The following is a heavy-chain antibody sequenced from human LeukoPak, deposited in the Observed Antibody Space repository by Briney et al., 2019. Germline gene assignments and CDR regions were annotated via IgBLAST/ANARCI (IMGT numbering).Heavy chain of an antibody. CDR3: AREESEGFDY. Sequence: GGSLRLSCAASGFTFSGYSMNWVRQAPGKELEWVSSIGGSSSSIYYADSLKGRFTISRDNAKNSLYLQMNSLRAEDTAVYYCAREESEGFDYWGQGTLVTVSS. CDR2: IGGSSSSI. CDR1: GFTFSGYS. J-gene: IGHJ4*02. D-gene: IGHD1-14*01. V-gene: IGHV3-21*01.